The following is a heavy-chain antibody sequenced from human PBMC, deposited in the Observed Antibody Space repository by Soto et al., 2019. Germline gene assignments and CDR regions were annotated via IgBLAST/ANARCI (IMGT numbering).Heavy chain of an antibody. D-gene: IGHD6-13*01. CDR3: AKDPHSSSRVGHFDQ. J-gene: IGHJ4*01. Sequence: PGGSLRLSCEASGFIFDDYAMHWVRQPPGKGLEWVSGISWNSGSINYADSVKGRFTISRDNAKNSLYLQMNSLRPEDMVLYFCAKDPHSSSRVGHFDQWGRGTLVTVSS. CDR1: GFIFDDYA. CDR2: ISWNSGSI. V-gene: IGHV3-9*03.